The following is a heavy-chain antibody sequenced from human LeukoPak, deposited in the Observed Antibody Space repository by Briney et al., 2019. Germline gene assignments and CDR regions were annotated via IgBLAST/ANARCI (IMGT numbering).Heavy chain of an antibody. Sequence: PSGGSLRLSCAASGFTFSSYAMSWVRQAPGKGLEWVSAISGSGGSTYYADSVKGRFTISRDNSKNTLYLQMNSLRAEDTAVYYCAKDWRYCSSTSCRPIYFDYWGQGTLVTVSS. CDR3: AKDWRYCSSTSCRPIYFDY. CDR2: ISGSGGST. CDR1: GFTFSSYA. J-gene: IGHJ4*02. V-gene: IGHV3-23*01. D-gene: IGHD2-2*01.